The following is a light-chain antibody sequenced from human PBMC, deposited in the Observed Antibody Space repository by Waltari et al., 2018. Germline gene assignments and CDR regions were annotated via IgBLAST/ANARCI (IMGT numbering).Light chain of an antibody. CDR1: SSDVGSYNL. CDR2: EGN. Sequence: QSALTQPASVCGAPGQSITIPCTGTSSDVGSYNLVSWYQQHPGKAPKRVIYEGNKRPSGVSNRFSGAKSGNTASLTISGLQGEDEADYHCCSYAGSNTFVVFGGGTKLTVL. V-gene: IGLV2-23*03. CDR3: CSYAGSNTFVV. J-gene: IGLJ3*02.